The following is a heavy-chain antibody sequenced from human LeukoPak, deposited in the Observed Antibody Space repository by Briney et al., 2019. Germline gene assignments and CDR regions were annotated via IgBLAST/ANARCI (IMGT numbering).Heavy chain of an antibody. V-gene: IGHV1-18*01. CDR3: ARDRPDYYDSSGYYDDAFDI. CDR2: ISAYNGNT. CDR1: GYAFTSYG. Sequence: ASVKVSCKASGYAFTSYGISWVRQAPGQGLDWMGWISAYNGNTNYAQKLQGRVTMTTDTSTSTAYMELRSLRSDDTAVYYCARDRPDYYDSSGYYDDAFDIWGQGTMVTVSS. D-gene: IGHD3-22*01. J-gene: IGHJ3*02.